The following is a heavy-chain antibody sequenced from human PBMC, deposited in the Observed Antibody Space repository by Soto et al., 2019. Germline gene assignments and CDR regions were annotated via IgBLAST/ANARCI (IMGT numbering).Heavy chain of an antibody. J-gene: IGHJ6*02. CDR3: ARVEETIWYYYGMDV. Sequence: SETLSLTCTVSGGSISSSNWWSWVRQPPGKGLEWIGEIYHSGSTNYNPSLKSRVTISVDKSKNQFSLKLSSVTAADTAVYYCARVEETIWYYYGMDVWGQGTTVTVSS. CDR2: IYHSGST. CDR1: GGSISSSNW. V-gene: IGHV4-4*02. D-gene: IGHD1-1*01.